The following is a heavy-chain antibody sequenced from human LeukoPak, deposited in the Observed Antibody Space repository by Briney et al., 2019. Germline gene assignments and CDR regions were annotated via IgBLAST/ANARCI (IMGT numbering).Heavy chain of an antibody. V-gene: IGHV3-7*03. CDR2: IKHDGSET. D-gene: IGHD2-15*01. J-gene: IGHJ6*04. CDR1: GSTFTYYW. Sequence: PGGSLRPSCAASGSTFTYYWMTWVRQAPGKGLERVANIKHDGSETYYVDSVKGRFTISRDNAKNSLYLQMNSLRAEDTAVYYCARGDVVYYYYGLDVWGKGTTVTVSS. CDR3: ARGDVVYYYYGLDV.